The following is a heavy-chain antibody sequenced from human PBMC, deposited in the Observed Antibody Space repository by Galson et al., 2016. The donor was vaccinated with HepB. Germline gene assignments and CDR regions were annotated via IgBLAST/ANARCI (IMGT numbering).Heavy chain of an antibody. J-gene: IGHJ6*04. V-gene: IGHV3-23*01. Sequence: LRLSCAASGFTFRNYGMTWVRQAPGKGLEVVSSISRSGDSTDYADSVKGRFTISRDNSKNTLSLQMNSPTADDTAIYYCVQGSTAPAVWGKGTTVTVSS. D-gene: IGHD2-2*01. CDR2: ISRSGDST. CDR3: VQGSTAPAV. CDR1: GFTFRNYG.